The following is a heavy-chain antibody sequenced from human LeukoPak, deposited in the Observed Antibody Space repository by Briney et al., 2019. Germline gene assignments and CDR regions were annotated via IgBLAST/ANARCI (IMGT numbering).Heavy chain of an antibody. CDR1: GGSISSYY. CDR2: IYYSGST. CDR3: ARDSSWDTSGYYDY. J-gene: IGHJ4*02. V-gene: IGHV4-59*01. Sequence: SETLSLTCTVSGGSISSYYWSWIRQPPGKGLEWIGYIYYSGSTNYNPSLKSRVTISVDTSKNQFSLKLSSVTAADTAVYYCARDSSWDTSGYYDYWGQGTLVTVSS. D-gene: IGHD3-22*01.